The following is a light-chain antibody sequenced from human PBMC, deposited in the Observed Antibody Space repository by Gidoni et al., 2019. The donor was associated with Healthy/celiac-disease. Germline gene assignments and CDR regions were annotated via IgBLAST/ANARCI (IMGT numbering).Light chain of an antibody. CDR1: QSISSY. Sequence: IQMTQSPPSLSASVGDRVTITCRASQSISSYLNWYQQKPGKAPKLLIYATSSLQSGVPSRFSGSGAGTDFTLTISSLQPEDFATYYCQQSYSTPFTFGPGTKVEIK. CDR2: ATS. CDR3: QQSYSTPFT. V-gene: IGKV1-39*01. J-gene: IGKJ3*01.